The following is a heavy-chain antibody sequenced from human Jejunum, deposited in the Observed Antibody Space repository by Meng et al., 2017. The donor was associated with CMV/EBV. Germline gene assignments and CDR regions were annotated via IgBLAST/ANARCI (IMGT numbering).Heavy chain of an antibody. CDR2: ISGSGGST. V-gene: IGHV3-23*01. CDR3: AKATYYSDSSGYYYYFDY. J-gene: IGHJ4*02. D-gene: IGHD3-22*01. CDR1: FSRYA. Sequence: FSRYAMSWVRQAPGKGLEWVSAISGSGGSTYYADSVKGRFTISRDNSKNTLYLQMNSLRAEDTAVYYCAKATYYSDSSGYYYYFDYWGQGTLVTVSS.